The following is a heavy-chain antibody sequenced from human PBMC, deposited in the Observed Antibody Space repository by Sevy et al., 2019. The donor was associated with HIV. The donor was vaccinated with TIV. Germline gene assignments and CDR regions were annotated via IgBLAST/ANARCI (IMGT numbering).Heavy chain of an antibody. Sequence: GGSLRLSCAASGFTFDDDGMSWVRQAPGKGLEWVSGINWDGSSTGYADSVKGRFTISRDNVKNSLHLQMTSLRAEDTAFYYCAREKSCGGACYHFDHWGQGTLVTVSS. V-gene: IGHV3-20*04. J-gene: IGHJ4*02. CDR2: INWDGSST. CDR3: AREKSCGGACYHFDH. CDR1: GFTFDDDG. D-gene: IGHD2-21*02.